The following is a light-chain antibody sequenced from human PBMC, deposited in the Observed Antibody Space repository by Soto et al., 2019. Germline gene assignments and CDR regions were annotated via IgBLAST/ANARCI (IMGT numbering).Light chain of an antibody. CDR3: CSYTSITTLV. Sequence: QSALTQPASVSGSPGQSITISCTGTSSDVGGYNYVSWYKQHPGKAPKLIIYDVTNRPSGVSTCFSGSKSGNTASLTISGLQAEDEADYYCCSYTSITTLVFGGGTKLTVL. CDR1: SSDVGGYNY. J-gene: IGLJ2*01. CDR2: DVT. V-gene: IGLV2-14*03.